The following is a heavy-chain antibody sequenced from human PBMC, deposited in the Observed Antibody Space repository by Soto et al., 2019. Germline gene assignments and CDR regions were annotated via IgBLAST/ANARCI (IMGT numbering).Heavy chain of an antibody. J-gene: IGHJ4*02. CDR1: GFTFGDYW. V-gene: IGHV3-74*03. Sequence: GGSLRLSCAASGFTFGDYWMHWVRQPPGKGPEWVSRMTGDGRTTQYADSVKGRFTTSRDNAKSTLYLQMNSLRAEDTAVYYCATAEVDYWGPGTLVTVSS. CDR3: ATAEVDY. CDR2: MTGDGRTT.